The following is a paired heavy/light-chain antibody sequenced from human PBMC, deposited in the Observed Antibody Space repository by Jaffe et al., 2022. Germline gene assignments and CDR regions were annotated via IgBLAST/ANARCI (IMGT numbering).Light chain of an antibody. CDR2: EDS. V-gene: IGLV3-10*01. CDR1: ALPKKY. CDR3: YSTDSSGNHRG. Sequence: SYELTQPPSVSVSPGQTARITCSGDALPKKYAYWYQQKSGQAPVLVIYEDSKRPSGIPERFSGSSSGTMATLTISGAQVEDEADYYCYSTDSSGNHRGFGGGTKLTVL. J-gene: IGLJ3*02.
Heavy chain of an antibody. CDR2: IIPIFGTA. J-gene: IGHJ3*02. V-gene: IGHV1-69*01. CDR1: GGTFSSYA. CDR3: ARDLYDTLIQGVIIGDNAFDI. D-gene: IGHD3-10*01. Sequence: QVQLVQSGAEVKKPGSSVKVSCKASGGTFSSYAISWVRQAPGQGLEWMGGIIPIFGTANYAQKFQGRVTITADESTSTAYMELSSLRSEDTAVYYCARDLYDTLIQGVIIGDNAFDIWGQGTMVTVSS.